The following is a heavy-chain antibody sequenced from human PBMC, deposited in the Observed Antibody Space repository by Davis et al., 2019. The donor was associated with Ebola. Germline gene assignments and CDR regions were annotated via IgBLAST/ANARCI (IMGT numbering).Heavy chain of an antibody. CDR3: ARDEFDY. Sequence: ASVKVSCKASGYSFTNYAMHWVRQAPGQRLEWMGWINVGNGNTDYSQKFHDRVTITRDTSARTVYMELTSLRSEDTAFYYCARDEFDYWGQGTLVTVSS. CDR2: INVGNGNT. V-gene: IGHV1-3*01. CDR1: GYSFTNYA. J-gene: IGHJ4*02.